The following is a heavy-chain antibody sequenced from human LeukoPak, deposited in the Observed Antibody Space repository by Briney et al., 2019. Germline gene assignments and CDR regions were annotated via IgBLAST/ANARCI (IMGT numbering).Heavy chain of an antibody. D-gene: IGHD3-3*01. Sequence: GGSLRLSCAASGFTVSSSYMSWVRQAPGKGLEWVSVSYGGGTIYYADSVKGRFTISSDNAKNSLYLQMNSLRAEDTAVYYCASAPFGVLTSFDYWGQGTLVTVSS. V-gene: IGHV3-53*01. J-gene: IGHJ4*02. CDR3: ASAPFGVLTSFDY. CDR2: SYGGGTI. CDR1: GFTVSSSY.